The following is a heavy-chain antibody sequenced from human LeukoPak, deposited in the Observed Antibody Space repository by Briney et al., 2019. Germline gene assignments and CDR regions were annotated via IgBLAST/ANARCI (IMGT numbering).Heavy chain of an antibody. J-gene: IGHJ4*02. Sequence: PSETLSLTCTVSGGSISSYYWSWIRQPPGKGLEWIGYIYYSGSTNYSPSLKSRVTISVDTSKNQFSLKLSSVTAADTAVYYCARAVAAAGSRYFDYWGQGTLVTVSS. D-gene: IGHD6-13*01. V-gene: IGHV4-59*01. CDR2: IYYSGST. CDR1: GGSISSYY. CDR3: ARAVAAAGSRYFDY.